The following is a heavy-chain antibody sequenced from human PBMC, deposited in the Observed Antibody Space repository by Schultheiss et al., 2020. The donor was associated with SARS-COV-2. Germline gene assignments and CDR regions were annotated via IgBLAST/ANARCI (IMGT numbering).Heavy chain of an antibody. CDR1: GFSLSTSGVG. V-gene: IGHV2-5*01. D-gene: IGHD3-3*01. CDR2: IYWNDDK. J-gene: IGHJ4*02. Sequence: SGPTLVKPTQTLTLTCTFSGFSLSTSGVGVGWIRQPPGKALEWLALIYWNDDKRYSPSLKSRLTITKDTSKSQVVLTMTNMDPVDTATYYCARILRGGDFWSGWGGDYWGQGTLVTVSS. CDR3: ARILRGGDFWSGWGGDY.